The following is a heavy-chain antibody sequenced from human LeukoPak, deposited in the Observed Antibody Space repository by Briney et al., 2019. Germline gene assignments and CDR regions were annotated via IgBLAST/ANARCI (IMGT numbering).Heavy chain of an antibody. CDR3: AKAPPAATNYYYGMDV. D-gene: IGHD2-15*01. CDR1: GFTLSSYA. CDR2: VSGRGDAT. J-gene: IGHJ6*02. V-gene: IGHV3-23*01. Sequence: PGGSLRLSCTASGFTLSSYAMSWVRQAPGKGLEWVSAVSGRGDATYYADSVKGRFTISRDDSKNTLYLQMNSLRAEDTAVYHCAKAPPAATNYYYGMDVWGQGTTVTVSS.